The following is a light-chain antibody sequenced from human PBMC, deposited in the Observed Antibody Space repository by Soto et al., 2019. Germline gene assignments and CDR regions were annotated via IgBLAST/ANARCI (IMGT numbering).Light chain of an antibody. CDR1: QTISSW. Sequence: DIQMTQSPSTLSRSVGDRVTITCRASQTISSWLAWYQQKPGKAPKLLIYKASTLKSGVPSRFSGSGSGTEFTLTISILQPDDFVTYYCQHYNSYSEAFGQGTKVDLK. V-gene: IGKV1-5*03. J-gene: IGKJ1*01. CDR3: QHYNSYSEA. CDR2: KAS.